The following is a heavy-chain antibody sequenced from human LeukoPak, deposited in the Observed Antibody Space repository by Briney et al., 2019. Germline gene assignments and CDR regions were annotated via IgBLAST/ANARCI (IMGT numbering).Heavy chain of an antibody. J-gene: IGHJ4*02. Sequence: SVKVSCKASGYTFTSYAISWVRQAPGQGLEWMGRIIPILGIANYAQKFQGRVTITADKSTGTAYMELSSLRSEDTAVYYCARDRLVGLRLGELSLEGYWGQGTLVTVSS. CDR1: GYTFTSYA. D-gene: IGHD3-16*02. CDR2: IIPILGIA. CDR3: ARDRLVGLRLGELSLEGY. V-gene: IGHV1-69*04.